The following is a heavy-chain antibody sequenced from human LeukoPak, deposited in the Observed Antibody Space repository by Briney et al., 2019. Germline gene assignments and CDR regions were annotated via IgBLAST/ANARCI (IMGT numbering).Heavy chain of an antibody. CDR2: IYTSGST. V-gene: IGHV4-4*07. J-gene: IGHJ6*03. CDR1: DGSISSYY. Sequence: SETLSLTCTVSDGSISSYYGDWIRQPAGKGLEWIGRIYTSGSTNYNPSLKSRVTMSVDTSKNQFSLKLSSVTAADTAVYYCARGTTTVTRYYYYYYMDVWGKGTTVTVSS. D-gene: IGHD4-17*01. CDR3: ARGTTTVTRYYYYYYMDV.